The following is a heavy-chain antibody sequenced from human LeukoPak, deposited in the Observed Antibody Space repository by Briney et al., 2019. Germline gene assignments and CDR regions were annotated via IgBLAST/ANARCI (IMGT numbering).Heavy chain of an antibody. CDR2: INNEGSST. CDR3: ARGGGSNYYFDY. J-gene: IGHJ4*02. Sequence: GGSLRLSCAASGFTFSSYWMHWVRQAPGKGLVWVSRINNEGSSTSYADSVKGRFTISRDNAKNTLFLQMNSLRAEDTAVYYCARGGGSNYYFDYWGQGTLVIVSS. V-gene: IGHV3-74*01. CDR1: GFTFSSYW. D-gene: IGHD2-15*01.